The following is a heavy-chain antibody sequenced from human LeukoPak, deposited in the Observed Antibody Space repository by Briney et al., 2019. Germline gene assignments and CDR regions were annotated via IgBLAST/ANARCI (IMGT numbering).Heavy chain of an antibody. CDR1: GYTFTGYY. CDR2: INPNSDGT. Sequence: ASVQVSCKASGYTFTGYYMHWVRQAPGHGLEWMGWINPNSDGTNYSQKFQGRVTMTRDTSISTAYMELSRLRSDDTAVYYCASSGATIRGYYYMDVWGKGTTVTVSS. V-gene: IGHV1-2*02. D-gene: IGHD5-12*01. J-gene: IGHJ6*03. CDR3: ASSGATIRGYYYMDV.